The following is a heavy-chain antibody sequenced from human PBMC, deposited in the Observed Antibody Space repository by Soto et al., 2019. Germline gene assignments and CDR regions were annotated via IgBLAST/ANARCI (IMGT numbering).Heavy chain of an antibody. CDR1: GGTFSTYT. CDR3: ARDLAAGTCHY. D-gene: IGHD6-13*01. CDR2: IIPIIGII. V-gene: IGHV1-69*04. J-gene: IGHJ4*02. Sequence: GASVKVSCKASGGTFSTYTITWVRQALGQGLEWMGRIIPIIGIINYAQKFQGRVTISADKFTGTAYMELSRLRSDDTAVYYCARDLAAGTCHYWGQGTLVTVSS.